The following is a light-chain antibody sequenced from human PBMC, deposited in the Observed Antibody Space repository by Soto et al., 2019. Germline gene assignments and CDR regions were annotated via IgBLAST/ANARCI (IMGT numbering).Light chain of an antibody. Sequence: QSVLTQPPSASGTPGQRVTISCSGSSSNIGSNTVNWYQQLPGTAPKLLIYSNNQRPSGVPDRFSGSKSGNTASLTVSGLQAVDEADYYCSSYSDTNIYVFGTGTKVTVL. CDR3: SSYSDTNIYV. J-gene: IGLJ1*01. CDR1: SSNIGSNT. CDR2: SNN. V-gene: IGLV1-44*01.